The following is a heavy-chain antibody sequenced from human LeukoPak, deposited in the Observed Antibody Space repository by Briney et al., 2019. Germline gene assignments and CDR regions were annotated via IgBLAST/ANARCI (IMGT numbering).Heavy chain of an antibody. CDR1: GFTFSDYY. J-gene: IGHJ4*02. D-gene: IGHD3-10*01. CDR3: ARVRSSGSPLDY. CDR2: ISKSSSST. Sequence: GGSLRLSCAASGFTFSDYYMSWIRQAPGKGLEWVSYISKSSSSTNYADSVKGRFSISRDNAKNSLYLQLNSLTVEDTAVYYCARVRSSGSPLDYWGQGTLVIVSS. V-gene: IGHV3-11*05.